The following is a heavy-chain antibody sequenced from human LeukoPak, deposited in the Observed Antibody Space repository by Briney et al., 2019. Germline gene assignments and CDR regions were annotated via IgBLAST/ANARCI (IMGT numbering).Heavy chain of an antibody. J-gene: IGHJ4*02. D-gene: IGHD5-12*01. V-gene: IGHV6-1*01. CDR3: AREGAYSGTYYLDY. CDR2: TYYRSKWYD. Sequence: SHTLSLTCGICGDRVSSNRAAWNWIRQSPSRGLEWLGRTYYRSKWYDEYALSVKSRITINPDTAKNHFSLQLNAVTPGDTAVYFCAREGAYSGTYYLDYWGQGTLVTVSS. CDR1: GDRVSSNRAA.